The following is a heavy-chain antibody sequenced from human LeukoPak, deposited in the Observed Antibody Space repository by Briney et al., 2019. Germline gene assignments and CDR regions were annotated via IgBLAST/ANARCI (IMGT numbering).Heavy chain of an antibody. CDR2: ISGSGGST. J-gene: IGHJ5*02. Sequence: PGGSLRLSCAASGFTFSSYAMSWVRQAPGKGLEWVSAISGSGGSTYYADSVKGRFTISRDNSKNTLYLQMNSPRAEDTAVYYCAKDPYSSSANWFDPWGQGTLVTVSS. CDR3: AKDPYSSSANWFDP. CDR1: GFTFSSYA. V-gene: IGHV3-23*01. D-gene: IGHD6-6*01.